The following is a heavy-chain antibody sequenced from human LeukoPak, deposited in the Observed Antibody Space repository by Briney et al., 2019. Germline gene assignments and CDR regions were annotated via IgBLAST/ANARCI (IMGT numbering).Heavy chain of an antibody. CDR2: IIPIFGTA. D-gene: IGHD2-21*02. V-gene: IGHV1-69*06. CDR1: GGTFSSYA. Sequence: ASVKVSCKASGGTFSSYAISWVRQAPGQGLEWMGRIIPIFGTANYAQKFQGRVTITADKSTSTAYMELSSLRSEDTAVYYCARDQTATGYFDYWGQGALVTVSS. J-gene: IGHJ4*02. CDR3: ARDQTATGYFDY.